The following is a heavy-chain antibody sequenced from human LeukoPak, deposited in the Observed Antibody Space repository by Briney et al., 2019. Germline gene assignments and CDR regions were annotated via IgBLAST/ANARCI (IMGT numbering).Heavy chain of an antibody. CDR2: IFHSGST. Sequence: SETLSLTCAVSGYSLSSGYYWGWIRQPPGKGLEWIGSIFHSGSTYYNPSLKSRVNMSVDTSKNQISLKLSSVTAADTAVYYCARASGSYGSGSYYYYGMDVWGKGPRSPSPQ. D-gene: IGHD3-10*01. CDR1: GYSLSSGYY. V-gene: IGHV4-38-2*01. J-gene: IGHJ6*01. CDR3: ARASGSYGSGSYYYYGMDV.